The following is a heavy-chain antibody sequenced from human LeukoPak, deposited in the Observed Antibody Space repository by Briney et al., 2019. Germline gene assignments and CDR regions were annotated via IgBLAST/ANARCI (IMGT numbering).Heavy chain of an antibody. D-gene: IGHD3-3*01. CDR2: ISGSGGST. J-gene: IGHJ5*02. CDR1: GCTFSRDG. V-gene: IGHV3-23*01. CDR3: AKEVPLVTIFGVVPSSRIWFDP. Sequence: ETLRLNCTASGCTFSRDGMCWVRQAPEKGQEWVSAISGSGGSTYYADSLKGRFTISRDNSKNTLYLQMNSLRAEDTAVYYCAKEVPLVTIFGVVPSSRIWFDPWGQGTLVTVSS.